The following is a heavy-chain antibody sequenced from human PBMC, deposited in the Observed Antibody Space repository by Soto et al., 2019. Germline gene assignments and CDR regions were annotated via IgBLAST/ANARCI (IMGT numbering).Heavy chain of an antibody. J-gene: IGHJ6*02. D-gene: IGHD2-15*01. CDR3: AKRGDILDVSSSFVGYGMDV. Sequence: GGSLRLSCVASGFTFRIYAMTWVRQAPGKGLEWVARIRGNGAGISYADSVKGRFTISRDNSKNTVYLQMNSLRADDTAVYFCAKRGDILDVSSSFVGYGMDVWGQGTTVTVSS. CDR2: IRGNGAGI. CDR1: GFTFRIYA. V-gene: IGHV3-23*01.